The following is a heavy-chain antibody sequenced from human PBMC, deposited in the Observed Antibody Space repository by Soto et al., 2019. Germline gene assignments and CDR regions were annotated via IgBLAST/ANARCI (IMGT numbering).Heavy chain of an antibody. Sequence: QVQLVQSGAEVKKPGSSVKVSCKASGGTFSSYAISWVRQAPGQGLEWMGGIIPIFGTANYAQKFQGRVTITADKSTSTAYMELSSLRSEDTAVYYCASRRRSGVVTAISAMFDAFDIWGQGTMVTVSS. CDR2: IIPIFGTA. CDR1: GGTFSSYA. D-gene: IGHD2-21*02. J-gene: IGHJ3*02. V-gene: IGHV1-69*06. CDR3: ASRRRSGVVTAISAMFDAFDI.